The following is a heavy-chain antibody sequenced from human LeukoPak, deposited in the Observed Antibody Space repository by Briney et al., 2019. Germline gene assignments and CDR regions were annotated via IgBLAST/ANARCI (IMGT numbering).Heavy chain of an antibody. CDR1: GGSISSYY. CDR2: IHYSGST. J-gene: IGHJ4*02. CDR3: ARVRITMVRGAYFDY. Sequence: SETLSLTCTVSGGSISSYYWSWVRQPPGKGLEWIGYIHYSGSTNSNPSLKSRVAISIDTSKNQFSLRLSSVTAADTAVYYCARVRITMVRGAYFDYWGQGTLVTVSS. D-gene: IGHD3-10*01. V-gene: IGHV4-59*01.